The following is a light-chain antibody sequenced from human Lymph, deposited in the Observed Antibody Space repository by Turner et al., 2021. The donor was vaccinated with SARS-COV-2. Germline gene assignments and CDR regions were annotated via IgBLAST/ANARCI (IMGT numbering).Light chain of an antibody. CDR3: QQYYSYPRT. J-gene: IGKJ4*02. CDR1: QSLLYSGNQKNY. V-gene: IGKV4-1*01. Sequence: DIVMSQSPSSLAVSVGEKVTLSCKSSQSLLYSGNQKNYLAWYQQKPGQSPKLLISWASTRDSGVPDRFTGSGSGTDFTLTISSVKAEDLAVYYCQQYYSYPRTFGGGTKLEIK. CDR2: WAS.